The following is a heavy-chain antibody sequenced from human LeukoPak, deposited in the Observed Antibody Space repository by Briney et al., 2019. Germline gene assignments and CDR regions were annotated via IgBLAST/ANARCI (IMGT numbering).Heavy chain of an antibody. V-gene: IGHV1-46*01. D-gene: IGHD3-10*01. CDR1: GYTFTVYY. J-gene: IGHJ4*02. CDR3: AGGASGLPFYY. Sequence: ASVTVSCKASGYTFTVYYMHWVRQAPGQGLEWMGIINPSGGSTSYAQKFQGRVTMTRDMSTSTVYMELSSLRSEDTAVYYCAGGASGLPFYYWGQGTLVTVSS. CDR2: INPSGGST.